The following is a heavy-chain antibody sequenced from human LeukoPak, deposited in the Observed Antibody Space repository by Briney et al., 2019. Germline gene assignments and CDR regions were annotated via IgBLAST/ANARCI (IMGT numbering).Heavy chain of an antibody. Sequence: SETLSLTCAVYGGSFSGYYWSWIRQPPGKGLEWIGEINHSGSTNYNPCIKSRVTISVDTSKNHFSMKLSSATAADTVVYSCARAGNYGSGSGYYYYMDVWGKGTPVTVSS. J-gene: IGHJ6*03. CDR2: INHSGST. D-gene: IGHD3-10*01. V-gene: IGHV4-34*01. CDR3: ARAGNYGSGSGYYYYMDV. CDR1: GGSFSGYY.